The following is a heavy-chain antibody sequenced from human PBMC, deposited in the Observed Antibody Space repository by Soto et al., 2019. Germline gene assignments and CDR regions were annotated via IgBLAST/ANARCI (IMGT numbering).Heavy chain of an antibody. CDR3: AKGRDYGGNYRDY. CDR1: GFTFSSYA. D-gene: IGHD4-17*01. CDR2: ISGSGGTTYT. Sequence: EVQLLESGGGLVQPGGSLRLSCAASGFTFSSYAMSWVRQAPGKGLEWVSAISGSGGTTYTYYADSVKGRFTISRANSQNTLYLHMNSLRAEDTAVYYCAKGRDYGGNYRDYWGQGTLVTVSS. J-gene: IGHJ4*02. V-gene: IGHV3-23*01.